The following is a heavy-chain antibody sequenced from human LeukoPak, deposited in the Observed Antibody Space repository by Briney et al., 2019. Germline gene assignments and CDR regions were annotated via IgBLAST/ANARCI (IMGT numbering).Heavy chain of an antibody. CDR1: SDSLSSYY. CDR2: IYYSGTT. D-gene: IGHD3-3*01. CDR3: ARVFSMEWTNYFDY. Sequence: SETLSLTCTVSSDSLSSYYWSWIRQPPGKGLEWIGYIYYSGTTKYNPSLKSRVTISIDTSKNQFSLKLSSVTAADTAVYYCARVFSMEWTNYFDYWGQGTLVTVSS. V-gene: IGHV4-59*01. J-gene: IGHJ4*02.